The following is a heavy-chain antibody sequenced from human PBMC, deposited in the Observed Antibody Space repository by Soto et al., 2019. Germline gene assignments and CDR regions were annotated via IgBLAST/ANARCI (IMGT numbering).Heavy chain of an antibody. CDR3: ARGRLEYYYDSSGYYYGFDP. V-gene: IGHV4-34*01. CDR2: INHSGST. Sequence: PSETLSLTCAVYGGSFSGYYWSWIRQPPGKGLEWIGEINHSGSTNYNPSLKSRVTISVDTSKNQFSLKLSSVTAADTAVYYCARGRLEYYYDSSGYYYGFDPWGQGTLVTVSS. D-gene: IGHD3-22*01. J-gene: IGHJ5*02. CDR1: GGSFSGYY.